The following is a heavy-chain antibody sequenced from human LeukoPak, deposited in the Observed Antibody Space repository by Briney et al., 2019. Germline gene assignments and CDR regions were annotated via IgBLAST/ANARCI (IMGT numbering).Heavy chain of an antibody. CDR3: AKDTVVAGAIDY. CDR1: GFILSSYS. Sequence: GGSLRLSCASSGFILSSYSMRGVRQAPARGLEGVTAISGSGGSTYYADSVKGRFTISRDNSKNTLYLQMNSLIAEDTAVYYCAKDTVVAGAIDYWGQGTLVTVSS. V-gene: IGHV3-23*01. J-gene: IGHJ4*02. CDR2: ISGSGGST. D-gene: IGHD6-19*01.